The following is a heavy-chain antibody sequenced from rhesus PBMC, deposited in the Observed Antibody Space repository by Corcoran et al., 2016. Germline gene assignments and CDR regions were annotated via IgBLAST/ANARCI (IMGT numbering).Heavy chain of an antibody. CDR2: IRSGGST. V-gene: IGHV4-160*01. Sequence: QVQLQQWGEGLVKPSETLSLTCAVYGGSISSNYWSWIRQPPGKGLEWIGRIRSGGSTNYNPSLKSRVTISIDTSKNQFSLKLSSVTAAASAVYYCARGLEPSWGYWYFDLWGPGTPITISS. J-gene: IGHJ2*01. CDR3: ARGLEPSWGYWYFDL. CDR1: GGSISSNY. D-gene: IGHD1-1*01.